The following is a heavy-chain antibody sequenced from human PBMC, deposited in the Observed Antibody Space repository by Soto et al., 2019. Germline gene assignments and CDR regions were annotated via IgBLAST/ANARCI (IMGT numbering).Heavy chain of an antibody. V-gene: IGHV4-34*01. CDR2: INHSGST. CDR1: GGSFSGYY. Sequence: QVQLQQWGAGLLKPSETLSLTCAVYGGSFSGYYWSWIRQPPGKGLEWIGEINHSGSTNYNPSLKSRVTISVDTSKNQFSLKLSSVTAADTAVYYCARGIDSYGGKPEYFDYWGQGTLVTVSS. CDR3: ARGIDSYGGKPEYFDY. D-gene: IGHD4-17*01. J-gene: IGHJ4*02.